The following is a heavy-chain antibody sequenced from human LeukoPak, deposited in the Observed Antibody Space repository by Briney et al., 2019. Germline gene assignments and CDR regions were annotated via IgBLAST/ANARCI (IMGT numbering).Heavy chain of an antibody. CDR2: IYPGDSDT. V-gene: IGHV5-51*01. D-gene: IGHD3-10*01. CDR3: ASPARGSGSYYQFDY. Sequence: KAGESLKISCKGSGYSFTSYWIGWVRQMPGKGLEWMGIIYPGDSDTRYSPSFQGQVTISADKSISTAYLQWSSLKASDTAMYYCASPARGSGSYYQFDYWGQGTLVTVSS. J-gene: IGHJ4*02. CDR1: GYSFTSYW.